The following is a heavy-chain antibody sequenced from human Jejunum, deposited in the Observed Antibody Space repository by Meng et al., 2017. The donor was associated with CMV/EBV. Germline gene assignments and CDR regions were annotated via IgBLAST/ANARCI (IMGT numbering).Heavy chain of an antibody. D-gene: IGHD3-22*01. J-gene: IGHJ6*02. CDR1: GLSLCDFY. V-gene: IGHV3-11*01. CDR3: VRDYYDITKGMDV. Sequence: SGLSLCDFYMSWLRQAPGKGLEWIAKTGSSSGGPTYFADSAQGRFTISKDHAKNSVFLHMTNLGAEDTAIYYCVRDYYDITKGMDVWGHGTEVTVSS. CDR2: TGSSSGGPT.